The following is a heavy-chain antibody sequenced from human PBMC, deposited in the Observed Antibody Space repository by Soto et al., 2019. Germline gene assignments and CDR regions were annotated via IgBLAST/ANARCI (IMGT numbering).Heavy chain of an antibody. CDR2: IRSKGYGGAT. CDR3: ARRQYLDY. V-gene: IGHV3-49*03. J-gene: IGHJ4*02. CDR1: GFTFGDYA. Sequence: EVQLVESGGGLVQPGRSLRLSCTGSGFTFGDYAMSWFRQAPGKGLEWVGFIRSKGYGGATEYAASVKGRFTISRDDSKSIAYLHMNSLKTEDTAVYYCARRQYLDYWGQGTLVTVSS.